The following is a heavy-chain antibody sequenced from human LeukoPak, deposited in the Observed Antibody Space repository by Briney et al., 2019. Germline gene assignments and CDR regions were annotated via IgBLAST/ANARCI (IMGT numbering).Heavy chain of an antibody. CDR2: MNPNSGNT. CDR3: ARARYYEILTGLYYFDY. CDR1: GYTFTSYD. V-gene: IGHV1-8*01. J-gene: IGHJ4*02. Sequence: ASVKVSCKASGYTFTSYDINWVRQATGQGLEWMGWMNPNSGNTGYAQKFQGRVSMTRNTSISTAYMELSSLRSEDTAVYYCARARYYEILTGLYYFDYWGQGTLVTVSS. D-gene: IGHD3-9*01.